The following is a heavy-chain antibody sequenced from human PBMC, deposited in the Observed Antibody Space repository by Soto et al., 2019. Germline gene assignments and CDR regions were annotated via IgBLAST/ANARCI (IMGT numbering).Heavy chain of an antibody. CDR2: INPNSGGT. Sequence: QVQLVQSGAEVKKPGASVKVSCKASGYTFTGYYMHWVRQAPGQGLEWMGWINPNSGGTNYAQKFQGRVTMTRETSISTAYMELSRLRSDDTAVYYCAAPDEGYCSGGSCYDYWGQGTLVTVSS. CDR3: AAPDEGYCSGGSCYDY. J-gene: IGHJ4*02. D-gene: IGHD2-15*01. CDR1: GYTFTGYY. V-gene: IGHV1-2*02.